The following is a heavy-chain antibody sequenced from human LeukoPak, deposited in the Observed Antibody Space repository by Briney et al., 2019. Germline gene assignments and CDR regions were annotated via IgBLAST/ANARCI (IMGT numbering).Heavy chain of an antibody. D-gene: IGHD4-17*01. CDR1: GGSISSSSYY. Sequence: SETLSLTCTVSGGSISSSSYYWGWIRQPPGQGLEWIGSIYYSGSTHYNPSLKSRVSISVDTSKNQFSLKLSSVTAADTAVYYCARNATVTTLKRAYNWFDPWGQGTLVTVSS. J-gene: IGHJ5*02. CDR2: IYYSGST. CDR3: ARNATVTTLKRAYNWFDP. V-gene: IGHV4-39*01.